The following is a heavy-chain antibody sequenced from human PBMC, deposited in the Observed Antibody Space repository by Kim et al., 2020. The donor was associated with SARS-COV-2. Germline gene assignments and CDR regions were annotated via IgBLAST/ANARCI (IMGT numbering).Heavy chain of an antibody. CDR2: VSNSGNSD. V-gene: IGHV4-39*01. CDR3: ARQKAQKGEWSFDY. CDR1: GDSFTTKSFY. D-gene: IGHD3-16*01. J-gene: IGHJ4*02. Sequence: SETLSLTCSVSGDSFTTKSFYWGWFRQLPGKGLEWIGSVSNSGNSDHYNPPLKSRVAISIDTSKDLLSLKLRSVTAADTAVYYCARQKAQKGEWSFDYWGQGTLVTVSS.